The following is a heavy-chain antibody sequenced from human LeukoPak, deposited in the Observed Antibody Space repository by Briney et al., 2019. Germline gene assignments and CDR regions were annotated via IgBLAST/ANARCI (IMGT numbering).Heavy chain of an antibody. CDR3: ARARNGTLKY. Sequence: GRSLRLSCAASGFTFSHYAMHWVRQAPGKGLEWVAVISHDGSHQYSADSVKGRLTVSRDNSRHTLYLQMNSLRPEDTAVYYCARARNGTLKYWGQGTLVTVSS. CDR1: GFTFSHYA. D-gene: IGHD1-26*01. CDR2: ISHDGSHQ. V-gene: IGHV3-30*01. J-gene: IGHJ4*02.